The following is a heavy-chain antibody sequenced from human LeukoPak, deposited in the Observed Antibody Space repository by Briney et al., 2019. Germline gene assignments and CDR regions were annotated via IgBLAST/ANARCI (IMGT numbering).Heavy chain of an antibody. V-gene: IGHV3-23*01. D-gene: IGHD3-22*01. CDR2: ISGGGVAI. J-gene: IGHJ4*02. CDR1: GFTFSNHA. CDR3: AKDGFDYYDSSGYYYFNY. Sequence: GGSLRLSCAASGFTFSNHAMSWVRQAPGKGLQWVSAISGGGVAIYYADSVKGRFTISRDNSKNTLYLQMNSLRAEDTAVSYCAKDGFDYYDSSGYYYFNYWGQGTLVTVSS.